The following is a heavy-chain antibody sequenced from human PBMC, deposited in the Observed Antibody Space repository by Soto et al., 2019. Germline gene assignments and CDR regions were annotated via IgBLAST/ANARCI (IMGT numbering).Heavy chain of an antibody. Sequence: SVKVSCKASGGTFSSYTIIWVRQAPGQGLEWMGRIIPILGIANYAQKFQGRVTITADKSTSTAYMELSSLRSEDTAVYYCARGRGYCTNGVCPDAYYYYYYMDVWGKGTTVTVSS. CDR3: ARGRGYCTNGVCPDAYYYYYYMDV. D-gene: IGHD2-8*01. CDR1: GGTFSSYT. CDR2: IIPILGIA. V-gene: IGHV1-69*02. J-gene: IGHJ6*03.